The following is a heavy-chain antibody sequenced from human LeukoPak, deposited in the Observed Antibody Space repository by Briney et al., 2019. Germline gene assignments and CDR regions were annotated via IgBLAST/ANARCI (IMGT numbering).Heavy chain of an antibody. V-gene: IGHV3-48*02. Sequence: GGSLRLSCVASGFTFSSYSMNWVRQAPGKGLEWVSYISSGSSTIYYADSVKGRLTVSRDNAKNSLYLQMNSLRDEDTAVYYCARDSRYSSGWYAADYWGQGTLVTVSS. CDR2: ISSGSSTI. D-gene: IGHD6-19*01. CDR1: GFTFSSYS. J-gene: IGHJ4*02. CDR3: ARDSRYSSGWYAADY.